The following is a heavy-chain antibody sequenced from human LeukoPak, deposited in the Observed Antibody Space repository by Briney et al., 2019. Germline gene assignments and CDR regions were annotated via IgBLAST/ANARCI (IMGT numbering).Heavy chain of an antibody. CDR3: ARETWTAAAIDY. V-gene: IGHV4-34*01. J-gene: IGHJ4*02. Sequence: SETLSLICAVYGGSFSGYYWSWIRQPPGKGLEWIGEINHSGSTNYNPSLKSRVTISVDTSKNQFSLKLSSVTAADTAVYYCARETWTAAAIDYWGQGTLVTVSS. CDR1: GGSFSGYY. CDR2: INHSGST. D-gene: IGHD6-25*01.